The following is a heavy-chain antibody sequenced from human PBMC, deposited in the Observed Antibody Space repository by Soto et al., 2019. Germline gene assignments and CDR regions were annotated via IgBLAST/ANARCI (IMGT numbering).Heavy chain of an antibody. D-gene: IGHD5-18*01. CDR3: ARVIPAMVMIDY. J-gene: IGHJ4*02. CDR1: GGSVSSGSYY. V-gene: IGHV4-61*01. Sequence: QVQLQESGPGLVKPSETLSLTCTVSGGSVSSGSYYWSWIRQPPGKGLEWIGYIYYSGSTNYNPSLKSRVTISVDTSKNQFSLKLSSVTAADTAVYYCARVIPAMVMIDYWGQGTLVTVSS. CDR2: IYYSGST.